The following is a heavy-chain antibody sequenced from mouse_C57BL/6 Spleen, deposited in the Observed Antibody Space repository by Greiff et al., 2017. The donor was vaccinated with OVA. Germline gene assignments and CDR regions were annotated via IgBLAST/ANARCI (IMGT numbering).Heavy chain of an antibody. Sequence: QVQLKQSGAELVKPGASVKLSCKASGYTFTSYWMHWVKQRPGQGLEWIGMIHPNSGSTNYNEKFKSKATLTVDKSSSTAYMQLSSLTSEDSAVYYCAAYYGSSYVKWYFDVWGTGTTVTVSS. D-gene: IGHD1-1*01. J-gene: IGHJ1*03. CDR3: AAYYGSSYVKWYFDV. V-gene: IGHV1-64*01. CDR2: IHPNSGST. CDR1: GYTFTSYW.